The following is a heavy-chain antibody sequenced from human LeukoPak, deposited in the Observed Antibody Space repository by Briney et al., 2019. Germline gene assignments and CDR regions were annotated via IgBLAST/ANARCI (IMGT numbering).Heavy chain of an antibody. CDR1: GFTFSSYG. J-gene: IGHJ4*02. D-gene: IGHD4-23*01. Sequence: GGSLRLSCAASGFTFSSYGMHWVRQAPGKGLEWVAVISYDGSNKYYADSVRGRFTISRDNSKNTLYLQMNSLRAEDTAVYYCARDYGGDYWGQGILVTVSS. CDR3: ARDYGGDY. CDR2: ISYDGSNK. V-gene: IGHV3-30*03.